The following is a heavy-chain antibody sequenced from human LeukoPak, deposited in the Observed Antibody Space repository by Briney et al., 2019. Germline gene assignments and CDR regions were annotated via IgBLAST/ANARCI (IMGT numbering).Heavy chain of an antibody. CDR2: IKQDGSEK. J-gene: IGHJ4*02. D-gene: IGHD5-24*01. Sequence: PGGSLRLSCAASGFTFSSYWMSWVRQAPGKGLEWVANIKQDGSEKYYVDSVKGRFTISRDNAKNSLYLQMNSLSAEDTAVYYCAGGAMEIGGDQLHYSLDSWGKGTLVTASS. CDR3: AGGAMEIGGDQLHYSLDS. V-gene: IGHV3-7*03. CDR1: GFTFSSYW.